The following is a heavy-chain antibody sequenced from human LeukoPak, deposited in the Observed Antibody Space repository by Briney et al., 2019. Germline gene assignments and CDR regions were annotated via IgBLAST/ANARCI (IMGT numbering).Heavy chain of an antibody. CDR3: ARGNPPPTTVVTLGVYYFDY. J-gene: IGHJ4*02. V-gene: IGHV4-34*01. CDR1: GGSSSGYY. D-gene: IGHD4-23*01. CDR2: INHSGST. Sequence: SETLSLTCAVYGGSSSGYYWSWIRQPPGKGLEWIGEINHSGSTNYNPSLKSRVTISVDTSKNQFSLKLSSVTAADTAVYYCARGNPPPTTVVTLGVYYFDYWGQGTLVTVSS.